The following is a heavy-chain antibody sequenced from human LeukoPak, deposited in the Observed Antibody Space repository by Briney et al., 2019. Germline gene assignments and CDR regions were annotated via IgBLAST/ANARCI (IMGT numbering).Heavy chain of an antibody. Sequence: QVQLQESGPGLVKPSETLSLSCTVSGGSISNSYWNWIRQPPGKVLEWIGYIYYSGTTNYNPSLRSRVTISVDTSKNQFYLRLTSVTAADTAVYYCATDQGTWWFDPWGQGTLVTVSS. CDR2: IYYSGTT. V-gene: IGHV4-59*01. D-gene: IGHD3-10*01. CDR1: GGSISNSY. CDR3: ATDQGTWWFDP. J-gene: IGHJ5*02.